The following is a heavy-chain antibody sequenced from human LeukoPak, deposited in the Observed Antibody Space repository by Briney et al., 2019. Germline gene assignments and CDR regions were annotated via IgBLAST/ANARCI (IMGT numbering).Heavy chain of an antibody. J-gene: IGHJ4*02. D-gene: IGHD3-10*01. Sequence: PGGSLRLSCAASGFTFSSYGMHWVRQAPGKGLGWVAVISYDGSNKYYADSVKGRFTISRDNSKNTLYLQMNSLRAEDTAVYYCAKSFPSGELPDYWGQGTLVTVSS. CDR1: GFTFSSYG. V-gene: IGHV3-30*18. CDR2: ISYDGSNK. CDR3: AKSFPSGELPDY.